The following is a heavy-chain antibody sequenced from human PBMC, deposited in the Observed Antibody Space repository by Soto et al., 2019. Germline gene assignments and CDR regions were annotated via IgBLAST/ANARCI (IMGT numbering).Heavy chain of an antibody. V-gene: IGHV4-34*01. D-gene: IGHD3-10*01. CDR1: GGSFSGYY. J-gene: IGHJ4*02. CDR3: ARGRSVLLWFGELFLDY. CDR2: INHSGST. Sequence: QVQLQQWGAGLLKPSETLSLTCAVYGGSFSGYYWSWIRQPPGKGLEWIGEINHSGSTNYNPSLKRRVTISVDTSKHQFSLKLSSVTAADTAVYYCARGRSVLLWFGELFLDYWGQGTLVTVSS.